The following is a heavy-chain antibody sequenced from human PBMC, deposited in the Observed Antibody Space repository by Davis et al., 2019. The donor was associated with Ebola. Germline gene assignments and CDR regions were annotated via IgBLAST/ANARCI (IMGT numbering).Heavy chain of an antibody. CDR2: INPSAGST. CDR1: GDIFTTYH. V-gene: IGHV1-46*03. J-gene: IGHJ6*02. Sequence: ASVKVSCKASGDIFTTYHIHWVRQAPGQGLEWMGIINPSAGSTHYAQKFQVRVTMTRDTSTRTVYMELSSLRSEDTAVYYCSASDFYYGVDVWGQGTTVTVSS. CDR3: SASDFYYGVDV.